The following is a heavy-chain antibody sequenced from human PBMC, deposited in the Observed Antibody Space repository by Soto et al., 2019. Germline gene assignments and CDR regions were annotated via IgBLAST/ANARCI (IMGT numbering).Heavy chain of an antibody. CDR2: TYITGDT. CDR1: GDSISIYY. CDR3: AREYTETVDGPTPFYFDY. J-gene: IGHJ4*02. V-gene: IGHV4-4*07. Sequence: PSETLSLTCSVSGDSISIYYWSWIRHSAGKGLEWIGRTYITGDTNYNPSLKSRVTMSLDASKKQLSLKLSSVTAADTAVYYCAREYTETVDGPTPFYFDYWGQGTPVTVSS. D-gene: IGHD6-19*01.